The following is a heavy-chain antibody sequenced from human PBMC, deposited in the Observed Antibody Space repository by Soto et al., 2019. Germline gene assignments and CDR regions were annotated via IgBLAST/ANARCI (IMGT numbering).Heavy chain of an antibody. D-gene: IGHD2-2*01. CDR3: AKDLDCSSTSCYGSFGY. V-gene: IGHV3-9*01. CDR1: GFTFSSYA. J-gene: IGHJ4*02. CDR2: ISWNSGSI. Sequence: GGSLRLSCAASGFTFSSYAMHWVRQAPGKGLEWVSGISWNSGSIGYADSVKGRFTISRDNAKNSLYPQMNSLRAEDTALYYCAKDLDCSSTSCYGSFGYWGQGTLVTVSS.